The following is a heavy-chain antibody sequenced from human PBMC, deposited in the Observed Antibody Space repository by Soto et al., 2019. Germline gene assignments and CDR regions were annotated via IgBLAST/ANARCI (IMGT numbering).Heavy chain of an antibody. J-gene: IGHJ4*02. D-gene: IGHD3-16*01. CDR2: IKQDGSEK. V-gene: IGHV3-7*01. CDR1: GFTFSSYW. Sequence: GGSLRLSCAASGFTFSSYWMSWVRQAPGKGLEWVANIKQDGSEKYYVDSVKGRFTISRDNAKNSLYLQMNSLRAEDTAVYYCASIMITFGGVMDPYYFDYWGQGTLVTVSS. CDR3: ASIMITFGGVMDPYYFDY.